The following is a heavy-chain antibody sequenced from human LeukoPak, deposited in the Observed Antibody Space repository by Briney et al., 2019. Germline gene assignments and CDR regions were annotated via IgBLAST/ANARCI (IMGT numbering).Heavy chain of an antibody. D-gene: IGHD4/OR15-4a*01. CDR2: MNPNSGNT. J-gene: IGHJ4*02. Sequence: ASVKVSCKASGYTFTSYDINWVRQATGQGLEWMGWMNPNSGNTGYAQKFQGRVTITRNTSIGTAYMELSSLRSEDTAVYYCASGDYGDPPLNYWGQGTLVTVSS. CDR1: GYTFTSYD. CDR3: ASGDYGDPPLNY. V-gene: IGHV1-8*03.